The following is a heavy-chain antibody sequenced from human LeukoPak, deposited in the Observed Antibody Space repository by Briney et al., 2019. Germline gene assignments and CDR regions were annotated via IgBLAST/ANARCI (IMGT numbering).Heavy chain of an antibody. J-gene: IGHJ2*01. CDR3: ARGRGPRCSSTSCYTGSRVIYFDL. Sequence: PSETLSLTCAVYGGSFSGYYWSWIRQPPGKGLEWIGEINHSGSTNYNPFLKSRVTISVDTSKNQFSLRLSSVTAADTAVYYCARGRGPRCSSTSCYTGSRVIYFDLWGRGTLVTVSS. D-gene: IGHD2-2*02. V-gene: IGHV4-34*01. CDR2: INHSGST. CDR1: GGSFSGYY.